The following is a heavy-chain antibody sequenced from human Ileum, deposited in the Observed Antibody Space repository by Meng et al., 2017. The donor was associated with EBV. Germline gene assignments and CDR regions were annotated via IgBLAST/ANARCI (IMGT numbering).Heavy chain of an antibody. CDR1: CGSIRSSKW. D-gene: IGHD3-22*01. V-gene: IGHV4-4*02. J-gene: IGHJ5*02. CDR2: IYHHGTT. CDR3: ARLVSSGYYFGGWFDP. Sequence: PKLVTPEGTLSLTCAISCGSIRSSKWWSWVSQYPGTGLEWIGEIYHHGTTNYKPSLNSLGTISVDTSKNNFFLNLASLTAADTAVYYFARLVSSGYYFGGWFDPWGQGILVTVSS.